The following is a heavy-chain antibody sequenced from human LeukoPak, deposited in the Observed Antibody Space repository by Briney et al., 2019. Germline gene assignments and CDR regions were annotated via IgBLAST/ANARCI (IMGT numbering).Heavy chain of an antibody. CDR2: IKSAGTT. CDR1: TGSISSNGYY. J-gene: IGHJ4*01. D-gene: IGHD5/OR15-5a*01. V-gene: IGHV4-39*01. Sequence: WETLSLTCTVSTGSISSNGYYWGWIRQPPGKGLEWIGNIKSAGTTYYNLALESRVTISVDTSKNQFSLKLASVTAADTAVYFCGARRVGPLRPLDFWGHGTLVTVSA. CDR3: GARRVGPLRPLDF.